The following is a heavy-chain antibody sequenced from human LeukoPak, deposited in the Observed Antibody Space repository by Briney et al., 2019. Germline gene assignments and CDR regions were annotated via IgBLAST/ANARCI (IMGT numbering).Heavy chain of an antibody. J-gene: IGHJ5*02. CDR2: ISSSGNTI. V-gene: IGHV3-11*01. CDR3: ARDVASSSGPLLFDP. D-gene: IGHD6-19*01. Sequence: GGSLRVSCAASGFTFSDYYMSWIRQAPGNGLKWVSYISSSGNTIYYADSVKGRFTISRDNAKNSLYLQMNSLRAEDTAVYYCARDVASSSGPLLFDPWGQGTLVTVSS. CDR1: GFTFSDYY.